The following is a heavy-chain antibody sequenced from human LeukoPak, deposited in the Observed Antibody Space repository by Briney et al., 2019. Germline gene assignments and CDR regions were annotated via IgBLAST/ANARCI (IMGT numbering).Heavy chain of an antibody. Sequence: GGSLRLSCAASGFTFSNYWMSWVRQAPGKGLEWVANIKEDGSAKYYVDSVKGRFTISRDNAKNSLYLQMTSLRAEDTAVYYCARTIRGYWGQGTLVTVSS. CDR1: GFTFSNYW. D-gene: IGHD3-10*01. CDR3: ARTIRGY. V-gene: IGHV3-7*02. J-gene: IGHJ4*02. CDR2: IKEDGSAK.